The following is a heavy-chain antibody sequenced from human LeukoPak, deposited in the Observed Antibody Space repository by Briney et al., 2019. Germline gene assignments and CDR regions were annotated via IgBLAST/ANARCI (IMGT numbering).Heavy chain of an antibody. CDR2: IYYSGST. CDR3: ASASDYGDYID. D-gene: IGHD4-17*01. Sequence: SETLSLTCAVYGGSFSNYYWSWIRQPPGKGLEWIGYIYYSGSTNYNPSLKSRVTISVDTSKNQFSLKLSSVTAADTAVYYCASASDYGDYIDWDQGTLVTVSS. V-gene: IGHV4-59*01. J-gene: IGHJ4*02. CDR1: GGSFSNYY.